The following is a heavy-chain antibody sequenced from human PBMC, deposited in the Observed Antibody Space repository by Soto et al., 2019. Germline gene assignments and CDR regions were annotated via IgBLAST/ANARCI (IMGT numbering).Heavy chain of an antibody. CDR2: IYYSGST. CDR1: GGSISSYY. Sequence: SETLSLTCTVSGGSISSYYWSWIRQPPGKRLEWIGYIYYSGSTNCNPSLKSRVTISVDTSKNQFSLKLSSVTAADTAVYYCARDSRFPQPVGSSWSYYYYGMDVWGQGTTVTVSS. V-gene: IGHV4-59*01. CDR3: ARDSRFPQPVGSSWSYYYYGMDV. J-gene: IGHJ6*02. D-gene: IGHD6-13*01.